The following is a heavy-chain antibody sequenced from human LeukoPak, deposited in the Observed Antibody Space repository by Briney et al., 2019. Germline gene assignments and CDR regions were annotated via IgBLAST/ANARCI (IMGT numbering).Heavy chain of an antibody. D-gene: IGHD6-13*01. Sequence: GGSLRLSWAASGFSFSSYGVHWVRQAAGRGLGWVAVVWYDGSNKYYADSVKGRFTISRVNSKNTLCLQMDSLRSEETAVYYCARPAYSSRWYLDYWGQGTLVTVSS. CDR2: VWYDGSNK. J-gene: IGHJ4*02. V-gene: IGHV3-33*01. CDR3: ARPAYSSRWYLDY. CDR1: GFSFSSYG.